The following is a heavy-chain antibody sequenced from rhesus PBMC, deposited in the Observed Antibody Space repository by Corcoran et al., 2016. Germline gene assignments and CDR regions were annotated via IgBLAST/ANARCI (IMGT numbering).Heavy chain of an antibody. J-gene: IGHJ6*01. CDR3: AKDHHGYNWNYDGLDS. Sequence: EVQLVESGGGLVQPGGSLRLSCAASGFTFSSYGMSWFRQAPGKGLEWVSYNSNDLVTTYFAACVNGRFTISRDHSKNTLSLQMNSLRAEDTAVYYCAKDHHGYNWNYDGLDSWGQGVVVTVSS. D-gene: IGHD1-26*01. CDR1: GFTFSSYG. CDR2: NSNDLVTT. V-gene: IGHV3S5*01.